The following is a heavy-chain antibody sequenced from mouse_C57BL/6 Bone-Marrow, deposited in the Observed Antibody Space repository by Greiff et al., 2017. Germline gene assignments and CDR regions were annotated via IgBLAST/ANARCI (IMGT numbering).Heavy chain of an antibody. V-gene: IGHV1-58*01. CDR3: ARRFRGYFDV. CDR1: GYTFTSYG. CDR2: IYLGYGYT. Sequence: VQLQQSGAELVRPGSSVKMSCKTSGYTFTSYGINWVKQRPGQGLEWIGYIYLGYGYTEYNEKFKGKAKLTSDTASSTAYMKLSSLTSEDSAISFCARRFRGYFDVWGTGTTVTVSS. J-gene: IGHJ1*03. D-gene: IGHD3-2*02.